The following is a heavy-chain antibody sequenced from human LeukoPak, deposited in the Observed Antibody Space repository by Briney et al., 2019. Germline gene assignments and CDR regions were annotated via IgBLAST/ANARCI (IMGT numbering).Heavy chain of an antibody. CDR2: INPSGGST. V-gene: IGHV1-46*01. CDR1: GYTFTSYY. CDR3: ARIGCSSTSCYKESGY. D-gene: IGHD2-2*02. Sequence: ASVKVSCKASGYTFTSYYMHWVRQAPGQGLEWMGIINPSGGSTSYAQKFQGRVTMTRDTSTSTVYMELSSLRSEDTAVYYCARIGCSSTSCYKESGYWGQGTLVTVSS. J-gene: IGHJ4*02.